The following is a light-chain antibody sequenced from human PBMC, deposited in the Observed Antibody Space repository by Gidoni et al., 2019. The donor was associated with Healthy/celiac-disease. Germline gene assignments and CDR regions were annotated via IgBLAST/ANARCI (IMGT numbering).Light chain of an antibody. CDR1: ALPKQY. CDR3: QSADSSGTVV. CDR2: KDS. V-gene: IGLV3-25*02. J-gene: IGLJ2*01. Sequence: SYGLTQPPSVSVSPGQTARITCSGDALPKQYAYWYQQKPGQAPVLVIYKDSERPSGIPERFSGSSSGTTVTLTISGVQAEDEAEYYCQSADSSGTVVFGGGTKLTVL.